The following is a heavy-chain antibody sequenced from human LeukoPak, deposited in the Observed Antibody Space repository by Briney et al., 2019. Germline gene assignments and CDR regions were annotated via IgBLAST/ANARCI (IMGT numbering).Heavy chain of an antibody. V-gene: IGHV4-39*01. CDR1: GGSISSSSYS. J-gene: IGHJ4*02. CDR3: ARLRFDFWSGYTHPYFDY. Sequence: SETLSLTCTVSGGSISSSSYSWGWIRQPPGTGREWIGSIYYSGTTYYNPSLKSRVTISVDTSKIQFSLKLSSVAATDTAVYFCARLRFDFWSGYTHPYFDYWGQGTLVTVSS. CDR2: IYYSGTT. D-gene: IGHD3-3*01.